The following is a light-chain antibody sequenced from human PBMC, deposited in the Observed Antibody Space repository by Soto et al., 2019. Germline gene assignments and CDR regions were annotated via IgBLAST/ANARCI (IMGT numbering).Light chain of an antibody. CDR1: QDISNY. V-gene: IGKV1-33*01. CDR2: DTS. J-gene: IGKJ5*01. CDR3: QQYDNLPSIT. Sequence: DIQMTQSPSSLSASVGDRVTITCQASQDISNYLNWYQQKPGKAPKLLIYDTSNLETGVPSRFSGSRSGTDFTFTISNLQPEDIATYYCQQYDNLPSITFGQGTRPEIK.